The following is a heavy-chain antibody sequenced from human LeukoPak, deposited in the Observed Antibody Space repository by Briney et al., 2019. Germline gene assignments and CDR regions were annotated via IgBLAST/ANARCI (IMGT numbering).Heavy chain of an antibody. D-gene: IGHD3-10*01. J-gene: IGHJ4*01. V-gene: IGHV3-11*01. CDR2: ISSSGTTI. CDR3: AREDEGSSYYFDY. Sequence: PGGSLRLSCAASGFTFSDYYMSWIRQAPGKGLEWVSYISSSGTTIYYADSVRGRFTISRDNAKNSLYLQMNSLRAEDTAVYYCAREDEGSSYYFDYWGHGTLVTVFS. CDR1: GFTFSDYY.